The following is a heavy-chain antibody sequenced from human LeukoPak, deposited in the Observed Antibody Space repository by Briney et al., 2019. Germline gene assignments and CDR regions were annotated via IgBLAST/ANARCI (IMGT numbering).Heavy chain of an antibody. V-gene: IGHV3-66*02. J-gene: IGHJ4*02. Sequence: GGSLRLSCAASGFTVSSNYMSWVRQAPGKGLEWVSVIYSGGSTYYADSAKGRFTISRDNSKNTLYLQMNSLRAEDTAVYYCARDPHSSSWYYYFDYWGQGTLVTVSS. CDR2: IYSGGST. CDR1: GFTVSSNY. D-gene: IGHD6-13*01. CDR3: ARDPHSSSWYYYFDY.